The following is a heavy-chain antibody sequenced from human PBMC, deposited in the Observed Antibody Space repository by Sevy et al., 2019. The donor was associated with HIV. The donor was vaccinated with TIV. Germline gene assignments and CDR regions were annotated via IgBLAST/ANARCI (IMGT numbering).Heavy chain of an antibody. Sequence: GGSLRLSCVASGFTFSSYWMTWVRQAPGKGLEWVANIKQDGSEKYYVDSVKGRFTISRDNAKKSLYLEGTGLRDEDTAVYYCARESGYYCSGTSYSSYVKEYSYGMDVWGQGTTVTVSS. D-gene: IGHD2-2*01. CDR1: GFTFSSYW. V-gene: IGHV3-7*03. CDR3: ARESGYYCSGTSYSSYVKEYSYGMDV. J-gene: IGHJ6*02. CDR2: IKQDGSEK.